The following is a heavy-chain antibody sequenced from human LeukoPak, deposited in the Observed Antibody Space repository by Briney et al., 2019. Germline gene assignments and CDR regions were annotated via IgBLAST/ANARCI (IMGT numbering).Heavy chain of an antibody. D-gene: IGHD2-21*02. CDR3: ARDRCGGDCYRNAFDI. J-gene: IGHJ3*02. CDR2: INPSFNPGPEIT. CDR1: GYTFSSYH. Sequence: ASVKFSCKASGYTFSSYHIHWVRQAPGQGLEWMGKINPSFNPGPEITTYAQKFQGRVTMTRDTSTNTVYMELSSLRSEDTAVYYCARDRCGGDCYRNAFDIWGQGTMVTVSS. V-gene: IGHV1-46*01.